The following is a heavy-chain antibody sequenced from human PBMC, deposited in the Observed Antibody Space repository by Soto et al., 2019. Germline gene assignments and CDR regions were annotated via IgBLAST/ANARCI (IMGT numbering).Heavy chain of an antibody. J-gene: IGHJ6*02. D-gene: IGHD3-3*01. CDR3: ARGGDFWSGYSSYYGMDV. CDR1: GYTFTSYY. V-gene: IGHV1-8*01. Sequence: ASVKVSCKASGYTFTSYYINWVRQATGQGLEWMGWMNPNSGNTGYAQKFQGRVTMTRNTSISTAYMELSSLRSEDTAVYYCARGGDFWSGYSSYYGMDVWGQGTTVTVSS. CDR2: MNPNSGNT.